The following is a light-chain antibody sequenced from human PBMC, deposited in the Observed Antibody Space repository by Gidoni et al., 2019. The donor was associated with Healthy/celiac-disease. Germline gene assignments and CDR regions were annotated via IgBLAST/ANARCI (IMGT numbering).Light chain of an antibody. CDR2: AAS. V-gene: IGKV1-39*01. J-gene: IGKJ2*04. CDR1: QSISSY. Sequence: DIQMTQSQSSLSASVGDRVTITCRASQSISSYLNWYQQKPGKAPKLLIYAASSLQSGVPSRFSGSGSGTDFTLTISSLQPEDFATYNCQQSYSTPSSFGQGTQLEIK. CDR3: QQSYSTPSS.